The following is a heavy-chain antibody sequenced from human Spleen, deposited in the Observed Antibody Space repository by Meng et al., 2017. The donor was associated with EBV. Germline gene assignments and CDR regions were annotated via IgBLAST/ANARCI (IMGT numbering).Heavy chain of an antibody. D-gene: IGHD6-13*01. CDR3: AKGAGAASWYYFDS. CDR1: GYTFHSYT. CDR2: INAGNGNT. J-gene: IGHJ4*02. V-gene: IGHV1-3*01. Sequence: QVLLVQSGAEVKKPGASVMLYCRAAGYTFHSYTIHWVRQAPGHRLEWMGRINAGNGNTDYSQKFQDRITITRDTSANTAYMELSSLRSEDTAVYYCAKGAGAASWYYFDSWGQGTLVTVSS.